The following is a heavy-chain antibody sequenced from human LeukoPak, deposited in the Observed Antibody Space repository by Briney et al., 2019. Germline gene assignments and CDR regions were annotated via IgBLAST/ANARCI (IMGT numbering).Heavy chain of an antibody. D-gene: IGHD3-3*01. CDR3: ARGRFLEWLLFGNAFDI. CDR1: GGSISSSSYY. Sequence: SETLSLTCTVSGGSISSSSYYWGWIRQPPGKGLEWIGSIYYSGSTYYNPSLKSRVTISVDTSKNQFSLKLSSVTAADTAVYYCARGRFLEWLLFGNAFDIWGQGTMVTVSS. J-gene: IGHJ3*02. V-gene: IGHV4-39*01. CDR2: IYYSGST.